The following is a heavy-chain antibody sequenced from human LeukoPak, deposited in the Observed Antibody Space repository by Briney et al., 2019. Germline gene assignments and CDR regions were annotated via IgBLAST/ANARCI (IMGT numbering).Heavy chain of an antibody. CDR2: ISYDGSNK. V-gene: IGHV3-30-3*01. J-gene: IGHJ6*02. D-gene: IGHD2-2*01. CDR3: ARELVFCSSTSCSSGGMDV. CDR1: GFTFSSYA. Sequence: GGSLRLSCAASGFTFSSYAMPWVRQAPGKGLEWVAVISYDGSNKYYADSVKGRFTISRDNSKNTLYLQMNSLRAEDTAVYYCARELVFCSSTSCSSGGMDVWGQGTTVTVSS.